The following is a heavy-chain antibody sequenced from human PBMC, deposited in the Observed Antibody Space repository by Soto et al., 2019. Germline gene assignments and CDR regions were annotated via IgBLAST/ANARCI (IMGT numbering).Heavy chain of an antibody. J-gene: IGHJ5*02. CDR1: GGSINSGRSS. V-gene: IGHV4-30-2*06. Sequence: QLVLQEYGSGLVRPSQTLSLTCSVSGGSINSGRSSWNWIRQSPGKGLEWIAYIYHSGSTYYNPSLKSRVTISVDRSENQFSLKLTSVTAADTAVSYCVRESTTSGPNWFDTWGPGILVTVSS. CDR3: VRESTTSGPNWFDT. CDR2: IYHSGST. D-gene: IGHD1-1*01.